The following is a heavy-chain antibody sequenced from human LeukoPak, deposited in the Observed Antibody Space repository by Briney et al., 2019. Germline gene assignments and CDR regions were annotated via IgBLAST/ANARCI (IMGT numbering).Heavy chain of an antibody. Sequence: GASVKVSCKTSGYTFTDSYIHWVRQAPGQGLEWMGRINPNSGDPNYPQKFQGRVTMTRDTSISTAYMEMSSLTSDDTAVYYCARTQDVTYYYYYMDVWGKGTTVTVSS. D-gene: IGHD2-21*02. J-gene: IGHJ6*03. V-gene: IGHV1-2*06. CDR1: GYTFTDSY. CDR3: ARTQDVTYYYYYMDV. CDR2: INPNSGDP.